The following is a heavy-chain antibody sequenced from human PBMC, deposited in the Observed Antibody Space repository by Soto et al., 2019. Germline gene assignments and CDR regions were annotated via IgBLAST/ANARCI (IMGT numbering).Heavy chain of an antibody. CDR1: GFTFSSYA. V-gene: IGHV3-30-3*01. CDR3: ASIAVAGTHFDY. CDR2: ISYDGSNK. J-gene: IGHJ4*02. D-gene: IGHD6-19*01. Sequence: SGGSLRLSCAASGFTFSSYAMHWVRQAPGKGLEWVAVISYDGSNKYYADSVKGRFTISRDNSKNTLYLQMNSLRAEDTAVYYCASIAVAGTHFDYWGQGTLVTVSS.